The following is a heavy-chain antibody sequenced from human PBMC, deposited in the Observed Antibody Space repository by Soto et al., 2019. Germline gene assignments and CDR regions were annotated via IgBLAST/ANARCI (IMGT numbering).Heavy chain of an antibody. CDR3: ARDSGIGGSFDY. CDR2: MWDDGSQK. Sequence: QVRLLESGGGVVQPGRSLRLSCATSGFTFSSYSIHWVRQAPGKGLEWVAVMWDDGSQKYYGGSVKGRFTISRDTSKNTVYLQMDSLRAEDTAVYYCARDSGIGGSFDYWGQGTLVSVSS. V-gene: IGHV3-33*01. J-gene: IGHJ4*02. CDR1: GFTFSSYS. D-gene: IGHD1-26*01.